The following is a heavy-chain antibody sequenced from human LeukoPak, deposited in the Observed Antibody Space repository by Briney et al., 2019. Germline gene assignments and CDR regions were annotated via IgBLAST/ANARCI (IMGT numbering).Heavy chain of an antibody. D-gene: IGHD6-13*01. CDR2: IYYSGST. V-gene: IGHV4-39*01. Sequence: NPSETLSLTCTVSGGSISSSSYYWGWIRQPPGKGLEWIGSIYYSGSTYYNPSLKSRVTISVDTSKNQFSLKLSSVTAADTAVYYCARPREQLAPQDVDYYYMDVWGKGTTVTVSS. CDR1: GGSISSSSYY. J-gene: IGHJ6*03. CDR3: ARPREQLAPQDVDYYYMDV.